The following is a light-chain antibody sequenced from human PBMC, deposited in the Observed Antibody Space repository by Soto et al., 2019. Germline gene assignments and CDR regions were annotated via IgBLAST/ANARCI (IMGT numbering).Light chain of an antibody. CDR2: VNSGGSH. J-gene: IGLJ7*01. Sequence: QPVLTQSPSASASLGASVKLTCTLSSGHSNYAIAWHQQQPENGPRYLMKVNSGGSHIKGDGIPDRFSGSSSGAERYLFISSLQSEDEADYYCQTWGTGSAIVVFGGGTQLTVL. CDR3: QTWGTGSAIVV. V-gene: IGLV4-69*01. CDR1: SGHSNYA.